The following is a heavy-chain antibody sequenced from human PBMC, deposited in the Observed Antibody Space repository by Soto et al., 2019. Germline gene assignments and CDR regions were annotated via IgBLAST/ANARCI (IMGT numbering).Heavy chain of an antibody. CDR3: ARDPDGYTSFDY. Sequence: QVQLVESGGGVVQPGRSLRLSCAASGFTFSSYAMHWVRQAPGKGLEWVAVISYDGSNKYYADSVKGRFTISRDNSKNTLYLQTNSLRAEDTAVYYCARDPDGYTSFDYWGQGTLVTVSS. V-gene: IGHV3-30-3*01. CDR2: ISYDGSNK. D-gene: IGHD5-12*01. J-gene: IGHJ4*02. CDR1: GFTFSSYA.